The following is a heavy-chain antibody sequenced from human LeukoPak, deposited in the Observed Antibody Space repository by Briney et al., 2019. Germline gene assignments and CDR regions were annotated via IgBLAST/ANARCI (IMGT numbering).Heavy chain of an antibody. Sequence: GASVKVSCKASGYTFTGYYMHWVRQAPGQGLEWMGWINPNSGGTNYAQKFQGRVTMTRDTSISTAYMELSRLRSDDTAVYYCARIRTYSSSAHDAFDIWGQGTMVTVSS. D-gene: IGHD6-6*01. CDR1: GYTFTGYY. J-gene: IGHJ3*02. CDR3: ARIRTYSSSAHDAFDI. V-gene: IGHV1-2*02. CDR2: INPNSGGT.